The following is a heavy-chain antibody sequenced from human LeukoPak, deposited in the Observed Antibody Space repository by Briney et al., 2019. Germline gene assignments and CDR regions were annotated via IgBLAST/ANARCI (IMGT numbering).Heavy chain of an antibody. Sequence: PGGSLRLSCAASGFTFSSYWMSWVRQAPGKGLEWVANIKQDGSEKYYVDSVKGRFTISRDNAKNSLYLQMNSLRAEDTAVYYCATPTVPDLYYYGMDVWGQGTTVTVSS. D-gene: IGHD4-11*01. CDR3: ATPTVPDLYYYGMDV. V-gene: IGHV3-7*01. J-gene: IGHJ6*02. CDR2: IKQDGSEK. CDR1: GFTFSSYW.